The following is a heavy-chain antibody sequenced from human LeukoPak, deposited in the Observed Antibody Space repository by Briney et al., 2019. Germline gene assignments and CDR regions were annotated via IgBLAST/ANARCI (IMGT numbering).Heavy chain of an antibody. V-gene: IGHV3-7*01. Sequence: GGSLRLSCAASGFTFSSYGMHWVRQAPGKGLEWVANIKQDGSEKYYVDSVKGRFTISRDNAKNSLYLQMNSLRAEDTAVYYCARVGATYYYDSSGYRSVYFDYWGQGTLVTVSS. CDR1: GFTFSSYG. CDR3: ARVGATYYYDSSGYRSVYFDY. J-gene: IGHJ4*02. D-gene: IGHD3-22*01. CDR2: IKQDGSEK.